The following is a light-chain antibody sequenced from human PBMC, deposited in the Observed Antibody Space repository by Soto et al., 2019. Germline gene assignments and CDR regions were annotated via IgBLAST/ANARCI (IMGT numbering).Light chain of an antibody. CDR3: QQYGSSPVT. CDR1: QSVSYY. CDR2: DAS. Sequence: EIVLPQSPGTLSLSPGERATLSCRASQSVSYYLAWYQQKPGQAPRLLIYDASSRATGVPDRFSGSGSGTDFTLTISRLEPGDFAVYYCQQYGSSPVTFGQGTKVDIK. J-gene: IGKJ1*01. V-gene: IGKV3-20*01.